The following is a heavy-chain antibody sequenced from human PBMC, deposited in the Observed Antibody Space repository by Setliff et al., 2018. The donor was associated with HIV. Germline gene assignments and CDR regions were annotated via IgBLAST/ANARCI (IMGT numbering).Heavy chain of an antibody. CDR1: GYSFTTYW. J-gene: IGHJ3*01. V-gene: IGHV5-51*01. CDR3: ARRPVSDTFDV. CDR2: IYPGDSDT. Sequence: PGESLKISCKGSGYSFTTYWIGWVRQMPGRGLEWMGIIYPGDSDTRYSPSFQGQVTISADKSTSTAYVQWSSLKASDTAMYYCARRPVSDTFDVWGQGTMVTV.